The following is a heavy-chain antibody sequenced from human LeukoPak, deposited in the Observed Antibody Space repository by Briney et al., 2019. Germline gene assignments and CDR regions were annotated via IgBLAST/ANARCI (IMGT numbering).Heavy chain of an antibody. CDR3: ARDYDSSGYYYDFDY. Sequence: ASVKVSCKASGYTFTSYGISWVRQAPGQGLEWMGWISAYNGNTNYAQKFQGRVTMTRDTSISTAYMELSRLRSDDTAVYYCARDYDSSGYYYDFDYWGQGTLVTVSS. D-gene: IGHD3-22*01. V-gene: IGHV1-18*01. J-gene: IGHJ4*02. CDR1: GYTFTSYG. CDR2: ISAYNGNT.